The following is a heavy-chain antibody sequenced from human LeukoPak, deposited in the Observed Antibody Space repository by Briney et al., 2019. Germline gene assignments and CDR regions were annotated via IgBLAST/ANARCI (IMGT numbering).Heavy chain of an antibody. V-gene: IGHV4-39*07. Sequence: SETLSLTCTVSGGSISTSNYYWGWIRQPPGKGLEWIGNIFYSGSTYYSPSLKSRVTISLDTSKNQFSLRLSSVTAADTAVYYCARGLRVYYYDSSGRRPGAFDIWGQGTMVTVSS. CDR3: ARGLRVYYYDSSGRRPGAFDI. J-gene: IGHJ3*02. D-gene: IGHD3-22*01. CDR1: GGSISTSNYY. CDR2: IFYSGST.